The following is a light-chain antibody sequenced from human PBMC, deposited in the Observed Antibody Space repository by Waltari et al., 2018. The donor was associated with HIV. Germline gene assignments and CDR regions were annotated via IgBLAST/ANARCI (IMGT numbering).Light chain of an antibody. Sequence: EIALTQSPGPLSLSPGDRATLSCRASQSVSSNYLAWYQQEPGQAPRLLIHAASSRATGIPDRFSGSGSGTDFTLTISRLEPEDFAVYYCQQYGSSPYTFGQGTNLEIK. CDR1: QSVSSNY. J-gene: IGKJ2*01. CDR3: QQYGSSPYT. V-gene: IGKV3-20*01. CDR2: AAS.